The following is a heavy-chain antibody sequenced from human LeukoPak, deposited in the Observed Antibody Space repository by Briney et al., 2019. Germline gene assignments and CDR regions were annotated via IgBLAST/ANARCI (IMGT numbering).Heavy chain of an antibody. CDR3: AKPLEKYTYGGNFDY. CDR1: GFTLSSYA. J-gene: IGHJ4*02. CDR2: ISSSADST. D-gene: IGHD4-23*01. V-gene: IGHV3-23*01. Sequence: QPGGSLRFSCEASGFTLSSYAMSWVRQAPGKGLAWVSVISSSADSTYYADSVKGRFTISRDNSKNTLYLQMNNLRAEDTAVYYCAKPLEKYTYGGNFDYWGQGILVTVSS.